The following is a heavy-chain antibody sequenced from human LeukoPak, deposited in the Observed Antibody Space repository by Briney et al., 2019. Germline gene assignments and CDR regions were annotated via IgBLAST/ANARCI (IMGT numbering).Heavy chain of an antibody. CDR3: AKASSPDGDSSGYPPDY. J-gene: IGHJ4*02. CDR1: GFTFDDYA. CDR2: ISCDGGST. D-gene: IGHD3-22*01. Sequence: GGSLRLSCAASGFTFDDYAMHWVRQAPGKGLEWVSLISCDGGSTYYADSVKGRFTISRDNSKNSLYLQMNSLRAEDTALYYCAKASSPDGDSSGYPPDYWGQGTLVTVSS. V-gene: IGHV3-43D*03.